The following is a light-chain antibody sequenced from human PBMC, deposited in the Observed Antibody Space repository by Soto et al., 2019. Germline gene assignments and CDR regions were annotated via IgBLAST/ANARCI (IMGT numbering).Light chain of an antibody. CDR2: GAP. Sequence: EIVLTQSPGTLSLSPGERATLSCRASQSVSSTFLAWYQQNPGQAPRLLIYGAPSRATGIPDRFSGSGSGTDFTLTISRLEPEDFAVYYCQQYGTSPPMYAFGQGTKLEIK. V-gene: IGKV3-20*01. CDR3: QQYGTSPPMYA. CDR1: QSVSSTF. J-gene: IGKJ2*01.